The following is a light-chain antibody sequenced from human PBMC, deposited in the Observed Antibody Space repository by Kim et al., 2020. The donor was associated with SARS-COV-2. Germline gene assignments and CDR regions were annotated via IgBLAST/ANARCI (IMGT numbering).Light chain of an antibody. V-gene: IGLV3-21*04. J-gene: IGLJ3*02. CDR2: YDS. CDR3: QVWDSSSDHPV. Sequence: APGKTARIICGGNSIGSKSVHWYQQKPGQAPVLVIYYDSDRTSGIPERFSGSNSGNTATLTISRVEAGDEADYYCQVWDSSSDHPVFGGGTQLTVL. CDR1: SIGSKS.